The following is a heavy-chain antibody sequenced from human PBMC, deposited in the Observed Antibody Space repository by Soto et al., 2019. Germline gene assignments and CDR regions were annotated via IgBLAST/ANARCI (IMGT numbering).Heavy chain of an antibody. D-gene: IGHD1-20*01. Sequence: PGGSLRLSCAVSGFTFDDNAMHWVRQAPEKGLEWVSGINWKSDIGYADSVKGRFTISRDNSKNTLYLQMSSLRAEDTAVYYCVVSNRPWGQGTLVTVSS. J-gene: IGHJ5*02. CDR3: VVSNRP. V-gene: IGHV3-9*01. CDR2: INWKSDI. CDR1: GFTFDDNA.